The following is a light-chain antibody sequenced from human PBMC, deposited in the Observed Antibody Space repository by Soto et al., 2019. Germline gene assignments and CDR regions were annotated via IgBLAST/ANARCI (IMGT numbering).Light chain of an antibody. CDR2: KAS. J-gene: IGKJ2*01. V-gene: IGKV1-5*03. CDR1: QSIGSW. Sequence: DIPMTQSPSTLSASVGDRVTITCRASQSIGSWLAWYQQKPGKAPKLLIYKASSLESGVASRFSGSGSGTEFTLTISSLQPDDFATYYCQQYNTYWYTFGQGTKLEIK. CDR3: QQYNTYWYT.